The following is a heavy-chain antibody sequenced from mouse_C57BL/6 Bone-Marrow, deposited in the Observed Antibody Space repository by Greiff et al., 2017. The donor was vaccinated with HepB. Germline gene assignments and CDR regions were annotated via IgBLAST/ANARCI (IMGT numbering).Heavy chain of an antibody. V-gene: IGHV5-6*01. CDR2: ISSGGSYT. CDR3: ARHGNYVYYAMDY. D-gene: IGHD2-1*01. J-gene: IGHJ4*01. Sequence: EVKLVESGGDLVKPGGSLKLSCAASGFTFSSYGMSWVRQTPDKRLEWVATISSGGSYTYYPDSVKGRVTISRDNAKNTLYLQMSSLKSEDTAMYYCARHGNYVYYAMDYWGQGTSVTVSS. CDR1: GFTFSSYG.